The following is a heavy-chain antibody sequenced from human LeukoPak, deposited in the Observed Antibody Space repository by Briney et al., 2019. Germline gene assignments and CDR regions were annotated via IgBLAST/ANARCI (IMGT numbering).Heavy chain of an antibody. J-gene: IGHJ4*02. CDR1: GGSMSSYY. Sequence: SETLSLTCTVSGGSMSSYYWSWIRQPAGKGLEWIGRIYGTGSTDYNPSLRSRVTISVDTSKNQFSLKLSSVTAADTAVYYCARWGSGSYRGYYFDYWGQGTLVTVSS. V-gene: IGHV4-4*07. CDR3: ARWGSGSYRGYYFDY. CDR2: IYGTGST. D-gene: IGHD1-26*01.